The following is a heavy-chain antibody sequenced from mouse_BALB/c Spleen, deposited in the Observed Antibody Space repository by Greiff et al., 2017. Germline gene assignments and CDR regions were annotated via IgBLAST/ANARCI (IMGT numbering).Heavy chain of an antibody. CDR3: ARRGGSSYWYFDV. V-gene: IGHV3-8*02. J-gene: IGHJ1*01. D-gene: IGHD1-1*01. CDR2: ISYSGST. CDR1: GDSITSGY. Sequence: EVQLQESVPSLVKPSQTLSLTCSVTGDSITSGYWNWIRKFPGNKLEYMGYISYSGSTYYNPSLKSRISITRDTSKNQYYLQLNSVTTEYTATYYCARRGGSSYWYFDVWGAGTTVTVSS.